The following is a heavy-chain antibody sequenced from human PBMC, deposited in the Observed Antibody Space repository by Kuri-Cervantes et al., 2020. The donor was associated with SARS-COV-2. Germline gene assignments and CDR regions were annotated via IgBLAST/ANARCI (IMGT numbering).Heavy chain of an antibody. Sequence: SLRLSCAASGFTFSSYAMSWVHQAPGKGLEWVAVISHDGKSKKCIASGKGRFTISRDNSQNTLYLHMKSLRSEDTAMYYCAKDRVGVQDFWGQGTLVTVSS. J-gene: IGHJ4*02. CDR3: AKDRVGVQDF. CDR2: ISHDGKSK. CDR1: GFTFSSYA. V-gene: IGHV3-30*18. D-gene: IGHD2-21*01.